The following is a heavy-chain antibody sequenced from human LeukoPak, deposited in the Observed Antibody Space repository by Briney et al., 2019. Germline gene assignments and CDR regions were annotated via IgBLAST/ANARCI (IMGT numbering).Heavy chain of an antibody. CDR2: IYSGGST. CDR1: GFTVSSNY. CDR3: ARQDCSSTSCYTYDY. D-gene: IGHD2-2*02. Sequence: GGSLRLSCAASGFTVSSNYTSWVRQAPGKGLEWVSVIYSGGSTYYADSVKGRFTISRDNSKNTLYLQMNSLRAEDTAVYYCARQDCSSTSCYTYDYWGQGTLVTVSS. J-gene: IGHJ4*02. V-gene: IGHV3-66*04.